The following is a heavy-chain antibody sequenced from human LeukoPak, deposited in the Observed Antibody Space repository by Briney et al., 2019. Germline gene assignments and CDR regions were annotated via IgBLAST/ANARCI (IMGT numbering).Heavy chain of an antibody. D-gene: IGHD3-16*01. CDR2: IYYSGST. V-gene: IGHV4-30-4*01. J-gene: IGHJ5*02. CDR1: GGSISSGDYY. Sequence: SETLSLTCTVSGGSISSGDYYWSWLRQPPGKGLEWIGYIYYSGSTYYNPSLKSRVTISVDTSKNQFSLKLSSVTAADTAEYYCPKDSTPYGGSFDPWGQGTLVTVSS. CDR3: PKDSTPYGGSFDP.